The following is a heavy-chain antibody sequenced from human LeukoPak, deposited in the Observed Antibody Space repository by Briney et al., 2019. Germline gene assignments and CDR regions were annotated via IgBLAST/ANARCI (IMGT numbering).Heavy chain of an antibody. CDR1: GFTFSSYA. CDR2: ISGSGGST. D-gene: IGHD6-6*01. CDR3: AKGSIAAHTYYYYMDV. Sequence: GGSLRLSCAASGFTFSSYAMSWVRQAPGKGLEWASAISGSGGSTYYADSVKGRFTISRDNSKNTLYLQMNSLRTEDTAVYYCAKGSIAAHTYYYYMDVWGKGTTVTVSS. J-gene: IGHJ6*03. V-gene: IGHV3-23*01.